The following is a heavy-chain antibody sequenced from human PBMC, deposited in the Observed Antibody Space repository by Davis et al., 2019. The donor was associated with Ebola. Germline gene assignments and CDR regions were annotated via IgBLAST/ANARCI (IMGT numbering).Heavy chain of an antibody. CDR2: IKYDGSDK. V-gene: IGHV3-7*01. J-gene: IGHJ4*02. D-gene: IGHD6-13*01. CDR1: GFTFGDYW. CDR3: ARGASWWAAADYFDY. Sequence: PGGSLRLSCAASGFTFGDYWMTWVRQAPGRGLEWVGKIKYDGSDKYYVDSVKGRFTISRDNAKNSLDLQMNSLRAEDTAVYYCARGASWWAAADYFDYWGQGTLVTVSS.